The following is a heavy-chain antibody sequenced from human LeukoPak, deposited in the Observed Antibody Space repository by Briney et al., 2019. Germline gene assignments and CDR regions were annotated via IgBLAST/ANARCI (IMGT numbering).Heavy chain of an antibody. V-gene: IGHV3-23*01. CDR1: GFTFSSYA. CDR3: ANAPSSMVAPAY. Sequence: GGSLRLSCAASGFTFSSYAMNWVRQAPGKGLEWVSVISGSGGSTYYADSVKGRFTISRDNSKNTLYLQMNSLRAEDTAVYYCANAPSSMVAPAYWGQGTLVTVSS. CDR2: ISGSGGST. J-gene: IGHJ4*02. D-gene: IGHD2-15*01.